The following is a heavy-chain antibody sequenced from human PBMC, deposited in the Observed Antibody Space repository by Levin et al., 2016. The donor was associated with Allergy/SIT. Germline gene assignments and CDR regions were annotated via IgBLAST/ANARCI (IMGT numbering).Heavy chain of an antibody. CDR2: INHSGST. Sequence: SETLSLTCAVYGGSFSGYYWSWIRQPPGKGLEWIGEINHSGSTNYNPSLKSRVTISVDTSKNQFSLKLSSVTAADTAVYYCARGQERGSDYWGQGTLVTVSS. CDR3: ARGQERGSDY. CDR1: GGSFSGYY. J-gene: IGHJ4*02. V-gene: IGHV4-34*01. D-gene: IGHD3-10*01.